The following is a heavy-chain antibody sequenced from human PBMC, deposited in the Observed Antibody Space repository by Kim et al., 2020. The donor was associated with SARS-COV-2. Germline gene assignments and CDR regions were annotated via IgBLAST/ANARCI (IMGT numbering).Heavy chain of an antibody. CDR2: IYYSGST. Sequence: SETLSLTCTVSGGSISSYYWSWIRQPPGKGLEWIGYIYYSGSTNYNPSLKSRVTISVDTSKNQFSLKLSSVTAADTAVYYCARARGGDGYDYNWFDPWGQGTLVTVSS. V-gene: IGHV4-59*13. CDR3: ARARGGDGYDYNWFDP. J-gene: IGHJ5*02. D-gene: IGHD5-12*01. CDR1: GGSISSYY.